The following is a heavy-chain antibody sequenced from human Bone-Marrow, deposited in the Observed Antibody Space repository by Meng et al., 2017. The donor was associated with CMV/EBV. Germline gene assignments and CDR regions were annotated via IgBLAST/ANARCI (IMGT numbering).Heavy chain of an antibody. CDR3: ARSQGGTRTALDH. J-gene: IGHJ4*02. Sequence: SSGIVSDDDAMHGGRHTPRKGLEGLEIISWGGGGTYYADSEKGRFDIFRDNRKNSLFLQMNTLRTEDTAVYFCARSQGGTRTALDHWGQGTLVTVSS. CDR1: GIVSDDDA. V-gene: IGHV3-43D*03. CDR2: ISWGGGGT. D-gene: IGHD1-14*01.